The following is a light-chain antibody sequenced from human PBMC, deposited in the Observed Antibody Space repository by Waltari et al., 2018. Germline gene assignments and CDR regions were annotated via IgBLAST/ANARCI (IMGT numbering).Light chain of an antibody. J-gene: IGLJ3*02. CDR2: EGD. Sequence: QSALTQPASVSGTPGQSITIYCTPASSSIGASTVVSWYQQHPGKAPKLMINEGDKRPAGVSNRFSGSKSGNMASLTISGLQAEDEADYYCCSYATSSPWVFGGGTKVTVL. CDR1: SSSIGASTV. V-gene: IGLV2-23*01. CDR3: CSYATSSPWV.